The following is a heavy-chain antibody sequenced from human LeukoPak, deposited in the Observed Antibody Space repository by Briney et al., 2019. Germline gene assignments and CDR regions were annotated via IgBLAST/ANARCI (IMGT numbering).Heavy chain of an antibody. CDR3: VRYYGFDI. D-gene: IGHD4-17*01. J-gene: IGHJ3*02. V-gene: IGHV3-7*02. CDR2: IKEDGSDK. CDR1: GFSFTTYF. Sequence: GGSLRLSCVASGFSFTTYFMSWVRQAPGKGLEWVANIKEDGSDKYYVDSVKGRFTVSRDNAKNSVYLQMNNLRADDTAVYYCVRYYGFDIWGLGTMVTVSS.